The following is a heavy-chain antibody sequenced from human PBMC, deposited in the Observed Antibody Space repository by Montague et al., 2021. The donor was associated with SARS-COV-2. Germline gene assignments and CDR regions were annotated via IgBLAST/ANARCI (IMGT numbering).Heavy chain of an antibody. CDR3: ARYSSSWYFDWFDP. D-gene: IGHD6-13*01. V-gene: IGHV6-1*01. Sequence: CAISGDSVSSNSAAWNWIRQSPSGGLEWLGRTCYRSKWYNDYAVSVKSRITINPDTSKNQFSLQLNSVTPEDTAVYYCARYSSSWYFDWFDPWGQGTLVTVSS. CDR2: TCYRSKWYN. J-gene: IGHJ5*02. CDR1: GDSVSSNSAA.